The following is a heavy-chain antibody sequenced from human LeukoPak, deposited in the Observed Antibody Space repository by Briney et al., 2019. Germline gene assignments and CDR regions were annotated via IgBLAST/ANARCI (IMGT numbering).Heavy chain of an antibody. CDR1: GFTFSSYW. J-gene: IGHJ3*02. CDR3: AKDISSDFWSGHAFDI. D-gene: IGHD3-3*01. Sequence: GGSLRLSCAASGFTFSSYWMHWVRQAPGKGLVWVSRINSDGSSTSYADSVRGRFSISRDNAKNTLYLQMNSLRAEDTAVYYCAKDISSDFWSGHAFDIWGQGTMVTVSS. V-gene: IGHV3-74*01. CDR2: INSDGSST.